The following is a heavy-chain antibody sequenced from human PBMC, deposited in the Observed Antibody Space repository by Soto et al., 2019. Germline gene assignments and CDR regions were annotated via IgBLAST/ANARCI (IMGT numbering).Heavy chain of an antibody. D-gene: IGHD3-10*01. Sequence: SETLSLTCAVYGGSFSGYYWSWIRQPPGKGLEWIGEINHSGSTNYNPSLKGRVTISVDTSKNQFSLEVSSVTAADTAVYYCARGRKAFTMVRGSRGGSCYFDYWGQGTLVTVSS. CDR1: GGSFSGYY. CDR2: INHSGST. J-gene: IGHJ4*02. V-gene: IGHV4-34*01. CDR3: ARGRKAFTMVRGSRGGSCYFDY.